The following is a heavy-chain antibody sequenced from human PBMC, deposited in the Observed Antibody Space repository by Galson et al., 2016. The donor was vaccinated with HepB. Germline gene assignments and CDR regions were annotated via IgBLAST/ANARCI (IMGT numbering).Heavy chain of an antibody. CDR3: ARGCPVDYGDKPDCFDY. CDR2: IWYDGSYK. CDR1: GFTFSSSG. Sequence: SLRLSCAASGFTFSSSGMHWVRQAPGKGLEWVAVIWYDGSYKYSADSVKCRFTISRDNSKNTLYLQVNNLRSEDTAVYYCARGCPVDYGDKPDCFDYWGQGTVVTVSS. V-gene: IGHV3-33*08. J-gene: IGHJ4*02. D-gene: IGHD4-17*01.